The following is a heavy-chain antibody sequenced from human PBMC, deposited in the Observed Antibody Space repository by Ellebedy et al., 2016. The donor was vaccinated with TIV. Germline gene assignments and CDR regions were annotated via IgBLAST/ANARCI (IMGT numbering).Heavy chain of an antibody. CDR2: IIPMFGTT. CDR1: GGTFSNYA. V-gene: IGHV1-69*06. CDR3: AIAFVSNNALFGF. Sequence: SVKVSXXASGGTFSNYAISWVRQAPGLGLEWMGGIIPMFGTTHHAQKFQGRVTITADKSTGTAYMELSSLRPEDTAVYYCAIAFVSNNALFGFWGQGTLVSVSS. J-gene: IGHJ4*02. D-gene: IGHD1/OR15-1a*01.